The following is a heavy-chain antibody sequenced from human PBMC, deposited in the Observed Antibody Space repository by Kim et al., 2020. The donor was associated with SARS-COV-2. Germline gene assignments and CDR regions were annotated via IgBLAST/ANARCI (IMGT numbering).Heavy chain of an antibody. J-gene: IGHJ6*03. CDR3: ARGDSTTSYYYYMDV. Sequence: ESVRGRFTITRDNSKDTVYLQMNGLRTEDTAVYYCARGDSTTSYYYYMDVWGKGTTVTVSS. V-gene: IGHV3-30*07. D-gene: IGHD6-13*01.